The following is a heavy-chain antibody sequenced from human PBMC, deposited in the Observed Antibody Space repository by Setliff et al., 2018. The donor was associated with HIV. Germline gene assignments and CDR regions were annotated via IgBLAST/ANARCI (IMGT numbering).Heavy chain of an antibody. V-gene: IGHV4-59*01. J-gene: IGHJ4*02. D-gene: IGHD3-22*01. CDR2: VYYSGNT. CDR1: GDSISSSY. CDR3: ARLHYDSRGYYHPY. Sequence: NPSETLSLTCSVSGDSISSSYWSWIRQSPGEGLEWIGYVYYSGNTNYNPSLQSRVTISVDASRNQFYLKLSSVTAADTAVYYCARLHYDSRGYYHPYWGQGALVTVSS.